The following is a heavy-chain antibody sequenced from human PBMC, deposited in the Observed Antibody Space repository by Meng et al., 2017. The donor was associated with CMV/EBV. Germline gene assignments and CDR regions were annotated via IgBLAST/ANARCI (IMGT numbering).Heavy chain of an antibody. V-gene: IGHV3-21*01. D-gene: IGHD3-3*01. CDR1: AFTFSSYT. CDR3: ARGGPYYDFWSGLLTDY. CDR2: ISSSSSYI. Sequence: GESLKISCAASAFTFSSYTMNWVRQAPGKGLEWVSSISSSSSYIYYADSVRGRFTISRDNAENSLYLQMNSLRAEDTAVYYCARGGPYYDFWSGLLTDYWGQGTLVTVSS. J-gene: IGHJ4*02.